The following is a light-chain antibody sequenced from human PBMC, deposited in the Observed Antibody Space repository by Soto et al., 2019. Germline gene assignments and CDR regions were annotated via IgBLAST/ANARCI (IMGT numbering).Light chain of an antibody. CDR3: CSYAGSYTVV. J-gene: IGLJ2*01. V-gene: IGLV2-11*01. Sequence: QSALTQPRSVSGSPGQSVTISCTGTSSDVGGYNYVSWYQQHPGKAPKLMIYDVSKRPSGVPDRFSGSKSGNTASLTISGLQAEDEDDYYCCSYAGSYTVVLGGGTKLTVL. CDR2: DVS. CDR1: SSDVGGYNY.